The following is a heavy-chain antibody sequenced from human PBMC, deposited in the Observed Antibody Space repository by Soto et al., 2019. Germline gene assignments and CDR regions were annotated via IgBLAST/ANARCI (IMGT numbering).Heavy chain of an antibody. CDR2: IYPGDSDT. J-gene: IGHJ4*02. CDR1: GYSFTSYW. V-gene: IGHV5-51*01. Sequence: GESLKISCMGSGYSFTSYWIGWVRQMPGKGLEWMGIIYPGDSDTRYSPSFQGQVTISADKSISTAYLQWSSLKASDTAMYYCARLGWLQLSGVETWGQGTLVTVSS. CDR3: ARLGWLQLSGVET. D-gene: IGHD5-12*01.